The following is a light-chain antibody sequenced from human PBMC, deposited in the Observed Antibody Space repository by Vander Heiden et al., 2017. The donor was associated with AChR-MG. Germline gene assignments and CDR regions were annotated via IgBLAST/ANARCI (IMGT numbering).Light chain of an antibody. V-gene: IGLV2-23*02. J-gene: IGLJ2*01. Sequence: QSALTQPASVSGSPGQSITPSCTGTSSDIGNYNLVSWFQQHPGKAPRLIIYEVIKRPSGVSPRFSGSKSGNTASLTISGLQAEDEADYYCCSNAGSSTFVFGGGTSLTVL. CDR2: EVI. CDR1: SSDIGNYNL. CDR3: CSNAGSSTFV.